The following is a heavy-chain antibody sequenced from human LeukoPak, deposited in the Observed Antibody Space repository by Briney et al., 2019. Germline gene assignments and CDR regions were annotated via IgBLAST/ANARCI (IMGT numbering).Heavy chain of an antibody. Sequence: GGSLRLSCAASGFTFTNYAMTWVRQAPGKGLEWVSAISGSGGYTYYADSVKGRFTISRDNFKSTLYLQMNSLRAEDTAVYYCARRAYSYDFDYWGQGTLVTVSS. CDR3: ARRAYSYDFDY. D-gene: IGHD5-18*01. J-gene: IGHJ4*02. CDR1: GFTFTNYA. CDR2: ISGSGGYT. V-gene: IGHV3-23*01.